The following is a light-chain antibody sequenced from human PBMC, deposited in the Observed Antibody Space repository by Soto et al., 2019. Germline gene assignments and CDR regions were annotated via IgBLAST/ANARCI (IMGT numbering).Light chain of an antibody. Sequence: DIEMTQSPSSLSASVGDRVTITCRASQGIIDYLAWYQQKPGKVPKLLIYAASTLQTGVPSRFSGSGSRTDFTLTISNLQPEDVATYYCQKYNSAPLTFGGGTKVEIK. CDR2: AAS. V-gene: IGKV1-27*01. CDR1: QGIIDY. CDR3: QKYNSAPLT. J-gene: IGKJ4*01.